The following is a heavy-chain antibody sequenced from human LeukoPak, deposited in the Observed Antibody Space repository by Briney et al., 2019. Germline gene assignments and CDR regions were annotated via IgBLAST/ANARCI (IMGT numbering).Heavy chain of an antibody. J-gene: IGHJ4*02. CDR2: IEQDGSDI. CDR1: GFTFSSYA. Sequence: PGGSLKLSCAASGFTFSSYAMHWVRQAPGKGPERVASIEQDGSDIQYVDFVKGRFTISRDNGKNSVYLQMNSLRVEDTAVYYCARVTPWGYFDYWGQGTLVSVSS. V-gene: IGHV3-7*01. CDR3: ARVTPWGYFDY. D-gene: IGHD1-26*01.